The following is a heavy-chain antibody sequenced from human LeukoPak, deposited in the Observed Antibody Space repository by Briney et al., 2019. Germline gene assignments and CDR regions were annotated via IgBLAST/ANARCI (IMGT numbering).Heavy chain of an antibody. CDR3: AKGPAMGFRGESPDY. J-gene: IGHJ4*02. CDR2: ISYDGSNK. V-gene: IGHV3-30*18. D-gene: IGHD3-16*01. Sequence: PGRSLRLSCAASGFTFSSYGMHWVRQAPGKGLEWVAVISYDGSNKYYADSVKGRFTISRDNSKNTLYLQMNSLRAEDTAVYYCAKGPAMGFRGESPDYWGQGTLVTVSS. CDR1: GFTFSSYG.